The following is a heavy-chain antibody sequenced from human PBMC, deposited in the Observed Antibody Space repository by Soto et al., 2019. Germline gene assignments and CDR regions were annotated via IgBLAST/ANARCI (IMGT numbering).Heavy chain of an antibody. J-gene: IGHJ2*01. Sequence: QVQLVQSGAEVKKPGSSVKVSCKASGGAFSSYAISWVRQAPGQGLEWMGGIIPIFGSASSAQKFQGRVTFTADESTSTAYMELSSLRSEDTAVYYCARGYYDRGGHFDLWGRGTLVTVSS. CDR2: IIPIFGSA. V-gene: IGHV1-69*01. CDR1: GGAFSSYA. D-gene: IGHD3-22*01. CDR3: ARGYYDRGGHFDL.